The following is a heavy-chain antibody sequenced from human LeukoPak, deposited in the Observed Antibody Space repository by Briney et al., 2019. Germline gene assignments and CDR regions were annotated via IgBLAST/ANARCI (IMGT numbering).Heavy chain of an antibody. D-gene: IGHD1-26*01. V-gene: IGHV3-23*01. J-gene: IGHJ3*01. Sequence: GGSLRLSCAASGFTFSSYAVSWVRQAPGKGLEWVSTISASGGSTYYADSVKGRFTISRDNSKNTVYLQMNSLRAGDTAVYYCAKSYSGSRGAFDVWGQGTMVTVSS. CDR1: GFTFSSYA. CDR3: AKSYSGSRGAFDV. CDR2: ISASGGST.